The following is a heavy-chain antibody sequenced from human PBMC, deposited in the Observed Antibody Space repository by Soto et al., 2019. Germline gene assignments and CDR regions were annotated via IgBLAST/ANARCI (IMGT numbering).Heavy chain of an antibody. D-gene: IGHD2-15*01. V-gene: IGHV1-8*01. CDR1: GYTFTSCD. CDR2: MNPNSGNT. J-gene: IGHJ5*01. CDR3: SRSPYCRRGSCHPRCRGVDP. Sequence: QVQLVQSGAEVKKPGASVKVSCKASGYTFTSCDINWVRQATGQGLEWMGWMNPNSGNTGYAQKFQGRVSMTRNTSHRTAYMELRSLRCEETAVYFCSRSPYCRRGSCHPRCRGVDPWGQGTPVTVSS.